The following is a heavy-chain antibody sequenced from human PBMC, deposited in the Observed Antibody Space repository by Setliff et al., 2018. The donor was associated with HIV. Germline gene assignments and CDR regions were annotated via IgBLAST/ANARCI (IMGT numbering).Heavy chain of an antibody. CDR2: IYHSGNT. Sequence: SETLSLTCTVSGDSSSSDFYWGWIRQPPGEGLEWIGSIYHSGNTYYMPSLQSRVTISVDMSKNQFSLSLNYVNGADTAVYYCARGQGCGGGCHYAFEMLGQGTMVTVSS. CDR1: GDSSSSDFY. CDR3: ARGQGCGGGCHYAFEM. J-gene: IGHJ3*02. V-gene: IGHV4-38-2*02. D-gene: IGHD2-21*02.